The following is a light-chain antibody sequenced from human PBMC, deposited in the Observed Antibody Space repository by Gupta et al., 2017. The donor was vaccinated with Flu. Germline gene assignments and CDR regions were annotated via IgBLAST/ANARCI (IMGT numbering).Light chain of an antibody. CDR1: SSDIGGCSR. J-gene: IGLJ2*01. V-gene: IGLV2-18*02. CDR2: DVT. Sequence: GTISCSGSSSDIGGCSRGAWYQQSPGKAPTVIIYDVTDRPSGVPDRFSGSKSGNTASLTISGLQAEDEADYYCSSHTRYSTWVFGGGTRLTVL. CDR3: SSHTRYSTWV.